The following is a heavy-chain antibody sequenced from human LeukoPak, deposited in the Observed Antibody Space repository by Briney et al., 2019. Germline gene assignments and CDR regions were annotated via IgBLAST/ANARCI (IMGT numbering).Heavy chain of an antibody. V-gene: IGHV3-7*01. D-gene: IGHD3-9*01. CDR3: ARVGYDILTGYYYFDY. CDR2: MKQDGSEK. J-gene: IGHJ4*02. CDR1: GFTFSSYW. Sequence: PGGSLRLSCAASGFTFSSYWMSWVRQAPGKGLEWVANMKQDGSEKYYVDSVKGRFTISRDNAKNSLYLQMNSLRAEDTAVYYCARVGYDILTGYYYFDYWGQGTLVTVSS.